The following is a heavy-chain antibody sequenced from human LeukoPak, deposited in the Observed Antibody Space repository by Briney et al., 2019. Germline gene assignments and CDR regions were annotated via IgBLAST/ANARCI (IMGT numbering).Heavy chain of an antibody. D-gene: IGHD4-17*01. V-gene: IGHV3-48*02. J-gene: IGHJ4*02. Sequence: GGSLRISCAPSGFTFSGYRMNWVRQAPGKGLECVSYTSSSSNTIYYADSVKGRFTISRDNATNSLYLQMNSLRDEDTAVYYCARDLRRGDYVDYWGQGTLVTVSS. CDR1: GFTFSGYR. CDR2: TSSSSNTI. CDR3: ARDLRRGDYVDY.